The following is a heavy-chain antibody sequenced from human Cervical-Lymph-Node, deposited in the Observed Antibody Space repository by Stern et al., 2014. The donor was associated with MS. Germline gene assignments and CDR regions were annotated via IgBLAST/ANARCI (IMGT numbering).Heavy chain of an antibody. Sequence: VHLVESGGGVVQPGRSLRLSCAASGFTFNSYTMHWVRQAPGKGLEWVAVISYDGDNIYYAESVKGRFTIARENSKNTLSLQINSLRVDDTAIYYCARDRASSRAGGGMDVWGQWTTVTVSS. D-gene: IGHD6-6*01. J-gene: IGHJ6*02. CDR3: ARDRASSRAGGGMDV. CDR2: ISYDGDNI. CDR1: GFTFNSYT. V-gene: IGHV3-30*11.